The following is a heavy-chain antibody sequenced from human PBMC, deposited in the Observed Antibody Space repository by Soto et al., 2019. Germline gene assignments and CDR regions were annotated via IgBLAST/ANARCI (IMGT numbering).Heavy chain of an antibody. CDR3: ARAVTWGLDV. D-gene: IGHD3-10*01. CDR1: GFTFSLYR. CDR2: ISRSSTGI. J-gene: IGHJ6*02. V-gene: IGHV3-48*02. Sequence: EVQLVESGGGLVQPGGSLRLSCAAGGFTFSLYRMRWVRQAPGKGLEWVSYISRSSTGIHYADSVKGRFTISRDDATNSMHLQMNSLRDGDTAVYYCARAVTWGLDVWGQGTTVSISS.